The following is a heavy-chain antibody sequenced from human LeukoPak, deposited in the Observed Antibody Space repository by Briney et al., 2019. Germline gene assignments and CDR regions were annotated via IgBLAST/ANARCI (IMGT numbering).Heavy chain of an antibody. Sequence: SVKVSFKASGGTFSSYAISWVRQAPGQGLEWMGGIIPIFGTANYAQKFQGRVTITADKSTSTAYMELSSLRSEDTAVYYCASKSDYGNAFDIWGQGTMVTVSS. V-gene: IGHV1-69*06. CDR1: GGTFSSYA. J-gene: IGHJ3*02. CDR3: ASKSDYGNAFDI. CDR2: IIPIFGTA. D-gene: IGHD4-17*01.